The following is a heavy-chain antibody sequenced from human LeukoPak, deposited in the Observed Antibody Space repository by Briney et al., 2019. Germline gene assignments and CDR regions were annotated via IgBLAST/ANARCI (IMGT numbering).Heavy chain of an antibody. CDR2: ISSSSSTI. J-gene: IGHJ6*03. Sequence: GGSLRLSCAASGFTFSSYSMNWVRQAPGKGLEWVSYISSSSSTIYYADSVKGRFTISRDNAKNSLYLQMNSLRAEDTAVYYCARDGYDFWSGYFDYYYYYMDVWGKGTTVTVSS. CDR3: ARDGYDFWSGYFDYYYYYMDV. D-gene: IGHD3-3*01. V-gene: IGHV3-48*01. CDR1: GFTFSSYS.